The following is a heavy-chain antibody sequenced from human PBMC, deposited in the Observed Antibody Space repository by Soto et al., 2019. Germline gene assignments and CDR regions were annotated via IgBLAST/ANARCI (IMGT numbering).Heavy chain of an antibody. CDR1: GFSFSSYA. Sequence: EVQLLESGGGLVQPGGSLRLSCAASGFSFSSYAMSWLRQAPGKGLEWVSAISGSGGSTSYADSVKGRFTISSDNSKNTLYLQRNSLRAEDTAVYYCVKDLDLLFEDDYPDFCGHGTLVTVS. CDR3: VKDLDLLFEDDYPDF. V-gene: IGHV3-23*01. D-gene: IGHD2-21*01. J-gene: IGHJ4*01. CDR2: ISGSGGST.